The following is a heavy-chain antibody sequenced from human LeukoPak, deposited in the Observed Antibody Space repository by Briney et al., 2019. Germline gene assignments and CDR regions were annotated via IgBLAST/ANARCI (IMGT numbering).Heavy chain of an antibody. CDR3: ASTPYYDSSGYYYVFDY. V-gene: IGHV1-69*01. J-gene: IGHJ4*02. Sequence: SVKVSCKASGGTFSSYAISWVRQAPGQGLEWMGGIIPIFGTANYAQKFQGRVTITADESTSTAYMELSSLRSEDTAVYYCASTPYYDSSGYYYVFDYWGQGTLVTVSS. CDR2: IIPIFGTA. CDR1: GGTFSSYA. D-gene: IGHD3-22*01.